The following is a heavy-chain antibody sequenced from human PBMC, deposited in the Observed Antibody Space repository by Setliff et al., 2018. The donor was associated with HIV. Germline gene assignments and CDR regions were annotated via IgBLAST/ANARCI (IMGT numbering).Heavy chain of an antibody. Sequence: PSETLSLTCAVYGGSFSGYYWSSIRQPPGKGLEWIGEINHSGSTNYNPSLKSRVTISVDTSKNQFSLKLTSMTAADTAVYYCARDPHYFDRSGYYSYFYFDFWGQGTLVTVSS. J-gene: IGHJ4*02. CDR2: INHSGST. CDR1: GGSFSGYY. V-gene: IGHV4-34*01. D-gene: IGHD3-22*01. CDR3: ARDPHYFDRSGYYSYFYFDF.